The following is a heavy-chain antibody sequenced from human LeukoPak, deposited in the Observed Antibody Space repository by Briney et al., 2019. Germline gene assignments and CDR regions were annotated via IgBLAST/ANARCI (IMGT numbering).Heavy chain of an antibody. CDR3: AGSSSYFDY. CDR2: VSYSGST. D-gene: IGHD3-10*01. J-gene: IGHJ4*02. Sequence: SETLSLTCTVSGDSIGNYYWNWLRQPPGKGLEWIGYVSYSGSTDYNPSLKSRVAISVDTYNNRLSLKLNSVTAADTAVYFCAGSSSYFDYWGQGTLVTVSS. V-gene: IGHV4-59*01. CDR1: GDSIGNYY.